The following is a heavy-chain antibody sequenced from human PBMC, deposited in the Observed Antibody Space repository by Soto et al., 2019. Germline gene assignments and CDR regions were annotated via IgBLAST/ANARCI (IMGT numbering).Heavy chain of an antibody. Sequence: GGSPRLSCAASGFTFSSYGMHWFRQAPGKGLEWVAVISYDGSNKYYADSVKGRFTISRDNSKNTLYLQMNSLRAEDTAVYYHANSGMDVWGQGTTVIVSS. CDR3: ANSGMDV. CDR2: ISYDGSNK. V-gene: IGHV3-30*18. CDR1: GFTFSSYG. J-gene: IGHJ6*02.